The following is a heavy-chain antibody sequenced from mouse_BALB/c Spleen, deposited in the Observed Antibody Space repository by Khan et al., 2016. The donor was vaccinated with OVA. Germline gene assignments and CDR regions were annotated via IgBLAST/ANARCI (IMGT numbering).Heavy chain of an antibody. V-gene: IGHV3-2*02. D-gene: IGHD2-14*01. CDR1: GYSITSDYA. CDR3: ARSGYEAWFAY. CDR2: ISYSGST. Sequence: EVQLQESGPGLVKPSQSLSLTCTVTGYSITSDYAWSWIRQFPRNKLEWMGYISYSGSTSYNPSLKSRISITRDTSKNQFFLQLNSVTTEDTATYFCARSGYEAWFAYWGQGTLVTVSA. J-gene: IGHJ3*01.